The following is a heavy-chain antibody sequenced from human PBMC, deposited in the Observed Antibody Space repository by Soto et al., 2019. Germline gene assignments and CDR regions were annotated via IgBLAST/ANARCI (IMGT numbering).Heavy chain of an antibody. CDR2: IGIGGDT. D-gene: IGHD6-25*01. V-gene: IGHV3-13*01. Sequence: GGSLRLSCAASGFTFSSYDMHWVRQVTGKGLEWVSTIGIGGDTYYPGSVKGRFTISRENAKNSLYLQMNSLRAEDMAVYYCARDARGHSRDSHFDYWGQGTLVTV. CDR3: ARDARGHSRDSHFDY. J-gene: IGHJ4*02. CDR1: GFTFSSYD.